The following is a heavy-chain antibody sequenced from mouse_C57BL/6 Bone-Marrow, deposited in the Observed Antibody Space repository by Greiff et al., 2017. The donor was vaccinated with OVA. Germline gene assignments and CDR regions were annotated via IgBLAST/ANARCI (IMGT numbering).Heavy chain of an antibody. V-gene: IGHV5-6*01. CDR3: ARGDDGYYPAWFAY. CDR2: ISSGGSYT. J-gene: IGHJ3*01. CDR1: GFTFSSYG. Sequence: EVKLQESGGDLVKPGGSLKLSCAASGFTFSSYGMSWVRQTPDKRLEWVATISSGGSYTYYPDSVKGRFTISRDNAKNTLYLQMSSLKSEDTAMYYCARGDDGYYPAWFAYWGQGTLVTVSA. D-gene: IGHD2-3*01.